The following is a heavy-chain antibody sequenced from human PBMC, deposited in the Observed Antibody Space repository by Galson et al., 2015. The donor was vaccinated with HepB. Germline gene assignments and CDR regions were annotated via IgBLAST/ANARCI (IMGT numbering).Heavy chain of an antibody. CDR1: GYSFTRYW. J-gene: IGHJ4*02. D-gene: IGHD1-1*01. Sequence: QSGAEVKKPGESLKISCKDSGYSFTRYWIGWVRQMPGKGLEWVGVIYPGDSETRYSPSFQGQVTISADKSISTAYLQWSSLKASDTAMSSCARRNGDYVDNWGQGTLVTVSS. CDR3: ARRNGDYVDN. CDR2: IYPGDSET. V-gene: IGHV5-51*03.